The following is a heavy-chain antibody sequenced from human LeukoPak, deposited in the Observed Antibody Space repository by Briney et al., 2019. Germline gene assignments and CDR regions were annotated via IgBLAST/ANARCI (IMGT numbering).Heavy chain of an antibody. CDR2: IRSKANSYAT. CDR3: TLPGGWVDY. V-gene: IGHV3-73*01. Sequence: GGSLRLSCAASGFTFSGSAMHWVRQASGKGLEWVGRIRSKANSYATAYAASVKGRFTISRDDSKNTAYLQMNSLKTEDTAVYYCTLPGGWVDYWGQGTLVTVSS. D-gene: IGHD6-19*01. J-gene: IGHJ4*02. CDR1: GFTFSGSA.